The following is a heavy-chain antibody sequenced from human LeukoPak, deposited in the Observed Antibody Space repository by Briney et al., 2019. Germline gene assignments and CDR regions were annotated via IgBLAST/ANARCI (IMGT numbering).Heavy chain of an antibody. CDR1: GYTFTSYY. Sequence: ASVKVSRKASGYTFTSYYMHWVRQAPGQGLEWMGRINPNSGGTNYAQKFQGRVTMTRDTSISTAYMELSRLRSDDTAVYYCARGRLRFLEWSSLFDPWGQGTLVTVSS. D-gene: IGHD3-3*01. J-gene: IGHJ5*02. V-gene: IGHV1-2*06. CDR3: ARGRLRFLEWSSLFDP. CDR2: INPNSGGT.